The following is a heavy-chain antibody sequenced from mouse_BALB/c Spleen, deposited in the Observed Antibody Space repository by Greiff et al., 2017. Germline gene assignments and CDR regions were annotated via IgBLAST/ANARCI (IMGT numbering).Heavy chain of an antibody. J-gene: IGHJ4*01. Sequence: EVKLMESGGGLVQPGGSMKLSCVASGFTFSNYWMNWVRQSPEKGLEWVAEIRLKSNNYATHYAESVKGRFTISRDDSKSSVYLQMNNLRAEDTGIYYCTRDYGSSSPYAMDYWGQGTSVTVSS. CDR3: TRDYGSSSPYAMDY. V-gene: IGHV6-6*02. CDR1: GFTFSNYW. CDR2: IRLKSNNYAT. D-gene: IGHD1-1*01.